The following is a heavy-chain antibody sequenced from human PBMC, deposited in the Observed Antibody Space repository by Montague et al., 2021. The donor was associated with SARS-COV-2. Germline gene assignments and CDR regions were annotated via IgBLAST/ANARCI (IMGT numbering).Heavy chain of an antibody. CDR2: ILQDAST. V-gene: IGHV4-4*02. Sequence: SETLSLTCAVSGYSIITADRWSSRLHPPGKKLSYVVVILQDASTNYNPSLKSRVTMSVDRSKNQVSLELYSVTAADTALYYCVRAGGFHNRPPVWGQGALVIVAS. CDR3: VRAGGFHNRPPV. D-gene: IGHD4-23*01. CDR1: GYSIITADR. J-gene: IGHJ4*02.